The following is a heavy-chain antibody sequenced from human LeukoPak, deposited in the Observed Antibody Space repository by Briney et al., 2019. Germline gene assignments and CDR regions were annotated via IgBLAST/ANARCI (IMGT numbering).Heavy chain of an antibody. J-gene: IGHJ6*02. CDR3: ASPAASRGIYYYYGMDV. D-gene: IGHD6-13*01. CDR1: GYTFTGYY. CDR2: INPNSGGT. V-gene: IGHV1-2*02. Sequence: ASVKVSCKASGYTFTGYYMHWVRQAPGQGLEWMGWINPNSGGTNYAQKFQGRVTMTRDTSISTAYMELSRLRSDDTAVYYCASPAASRGIYYYYGMDVWGQGTTVTVSS.